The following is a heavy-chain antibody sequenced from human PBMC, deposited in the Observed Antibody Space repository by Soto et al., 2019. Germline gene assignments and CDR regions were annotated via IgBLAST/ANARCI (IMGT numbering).Heavy chain of an antibody. CDR2: ISSYSGTI. CDR1: GFSFSSYV. J-gene: IGHJ3*02. Sequence: ESGGGLVQPGGSLRLSCAASGFSFSSYVMNWVRQAPGKGLEWISYISSYSGTIYYADTVRGRFTISRDNAKSSLYLQMNSLRVEDTAVYYCARGSSTLLDAFDIWGQGTLVTVSS. CDR3: ARGSSTLLDAFDI. D-gene: IGHD4-17*01. V-gene: IGHV3-48*01.